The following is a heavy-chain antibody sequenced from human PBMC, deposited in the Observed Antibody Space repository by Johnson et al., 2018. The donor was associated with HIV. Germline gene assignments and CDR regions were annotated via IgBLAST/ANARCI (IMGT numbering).Heavy chain of an antibody. CDR2: IRNKANGYTT. D-gene: IGHD1-14*01. J-gene: IGHJ3*02. V-gene: IGHV3-72*01. CDR1: GFTFSDHY. CDR3: ARPPGNRLSSVAFDN. Sequence: VQLVESGGNLVQIGGSLRLSCAASGFTFSDHYMDWVRQAPGKGLEWVGRIRNKANGYTTEYAASVNGRFTISRDDSKNSLYLQMNNLQTEDPGVYYCARPPGNRLSSVAFDNWGQGTMVTLSS.